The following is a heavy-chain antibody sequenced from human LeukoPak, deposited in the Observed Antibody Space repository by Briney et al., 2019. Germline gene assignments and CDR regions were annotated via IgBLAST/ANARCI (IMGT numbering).Heavy chain of an antibody. J-gene: IGHJ6*02. V-gene: IGHV3-7*01. Sequence: GGSLRLSCAASGFTFSDYWMSWVRQAPGKGLEWVANIKQHGSEEYYVDSVKDRFTISRDDAKNSLYLQMNSLRAEDTAVYYCARGRQHPNPRYYYYYGMDVWGPGTTVTVSS. D-gene: IGHD3-16*01. CDR1: GFTFSDYW. CDR3: ARGRQHPNPRYYYYYGMDV. CDR2: IKQHGSEE.